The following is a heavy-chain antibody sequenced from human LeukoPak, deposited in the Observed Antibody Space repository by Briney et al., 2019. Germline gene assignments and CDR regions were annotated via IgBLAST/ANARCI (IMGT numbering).Heavy chain of an antibody. CDR2: IIPILGIA. D-gene: IGHD1-26*01. Sequence: GSSVKVSCKASGGTFSSYAISWVRQAPGQGLEWMGRIIPILGIANYAQKFQGRVTITADKSTSTAYMELSSLRSEDTAVYYCATDSGSYGAYYYYGMDVWGQGTTVTVSS. V-gene: IGHV1-69*04. J-gene: IGHJ6*02. CDR1: GGTFSSYA. CDR3: ATDSGSYGAYYYYGMDV.